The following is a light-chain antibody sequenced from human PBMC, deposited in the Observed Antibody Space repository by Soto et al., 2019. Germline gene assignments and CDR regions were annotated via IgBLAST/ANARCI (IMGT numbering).Light chain of an antibody. CDR1: QSLLLSSGNNY. CDR3: QQYNNWPWT. CDR2: DVS. J-gene: IGKJ1*01. V-gene: IGKV2-28*01. Sequence: DIVLTQSPLSLPVTPGESASISCKASQSLLLSSGNNYLDWYLQKPGQAPRLLIYDVSSRATGIPDRFSGSGSGTDFTLTISSLQSEDFAVYYCQQYNNWPWTFGQGTKVDNK.